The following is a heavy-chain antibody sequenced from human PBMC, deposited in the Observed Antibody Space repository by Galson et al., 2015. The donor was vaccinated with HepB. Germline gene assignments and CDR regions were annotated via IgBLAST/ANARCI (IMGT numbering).Heavy chain of an antibody. CDR2: IKSKTDGGTT. Sequence: SLRLSCAASGFTFSNAWMNWVRQAPGKGLEWVGRIKSKTDGGTTDYAAPVKGRFTISRDDSKNTLYLQMNSLKTEDTAVYYCTTDNGYSSSWYYYYYGMDVWGQGTTVTVSS. V-gene: IGHV3-15*07. D-gene: IGHD6-13*01. CDR1: GFTFSNAW. CDR3: TTDNGYSSSWYYYYYGMDV. J-gene: IGHJ6*02.